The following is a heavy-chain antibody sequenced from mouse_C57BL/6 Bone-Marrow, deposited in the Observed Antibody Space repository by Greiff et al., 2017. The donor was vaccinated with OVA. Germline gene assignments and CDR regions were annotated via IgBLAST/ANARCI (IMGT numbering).Heavy chain of an antibody. CDR2: IDPNSGGT. CDR3: ARVTTVVESFPYYFDY. CDR1: GYTFTSYW. D-gene: IGHD1-1*01. V-gene: IGHV1-72*01. Sequence: QVQLQQPGAELVKPGASVKLSCKASGYTFTSYWMHWVKQRPGRGLEWIGRIDPNSGGTKYNEKFKSKATLTVDKPSSTAYMQLSSLTSEDSAVYYGARVTTVVESFPYYFDYWGQGTTLTVSS. J-gene: IGHJ2*01.